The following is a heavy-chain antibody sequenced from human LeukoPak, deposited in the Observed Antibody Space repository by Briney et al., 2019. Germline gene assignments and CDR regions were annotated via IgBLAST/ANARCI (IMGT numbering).Heavy chain of an antibody. CDR1: GGTFSSYA. Sequence: SVKVSCKASGGTFSSYAISWVRQAPGQGLEWMGRIIPIFGTANYAQKFQGRVTITTDESTSTAYMELSSLRSEDTAVYYCARDRQTDIVVVVAGSPALNWFDPWGQGTLVTVSS. CDR3: ARDRQTDIVVVVAGSPALNWFDP. CDR2: IIPIFGTA. D-gene: IGHD2-15*01. J-gene: IGHJ5*02. V-gene: IGHV1-69*05.